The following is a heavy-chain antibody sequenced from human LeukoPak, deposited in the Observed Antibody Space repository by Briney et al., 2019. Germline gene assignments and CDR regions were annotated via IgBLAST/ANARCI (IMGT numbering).Heavy chain of an antibody. CDR1: GGSISSSSYY. J-gene: IGHJ4*02. D-gene: IGHD3-3*01. CDR3: ARDDFWSGYFDY. V-gene: IGHV4-39*07. CDR2: LYYSGST. Sequence: SETLSLTCTVSGGSISSSSYYWGWIRQPPGKGLKWIGSLYYSGSTHYNPSLKSRVTISVDTSKNQFSLKLSSVTAADTAVYYCARDDFWSGYFDYWGQGTLVTVSS.